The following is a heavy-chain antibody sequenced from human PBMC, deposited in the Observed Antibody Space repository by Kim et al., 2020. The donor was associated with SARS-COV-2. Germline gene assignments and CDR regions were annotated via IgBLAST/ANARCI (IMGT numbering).Heavy chain of an antibody. CDR1: GFTFSSYS. CDR3: ARDFHEIAARPDYGMDV. Sequence: GGSLRLSCAASGFTFSSYSMNWVRQAPGKGLEWVSSISSSSSYIYYADSVKGRFTISRDNAKNSLYLQMNSLRAEDTAVYYCARDFHEIAARPDYGMDVWGQGTTVTVSS. J-gene: IGHJ6*02. V-gene: IGHV3-21*01. CDR2: ISSSSSYI. D-gene: IGHD6-6*01.